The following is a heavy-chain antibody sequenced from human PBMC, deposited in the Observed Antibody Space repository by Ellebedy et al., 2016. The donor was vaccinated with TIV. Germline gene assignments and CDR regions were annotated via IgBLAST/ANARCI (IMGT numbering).Heavy chain of an antibody. CDR1: GFTFRSYG. D-gene: IGHD1-14*01. V-gene: IGHV3-33*01. CDR3: AREVQESESATTEQGFDH. Sequence: GESLKISCAASGFTFRSYGIHWVRQAPGKGLEWVAVIWYDGSTEKYADSVKGRFTISRDNSLHTVYLQMDSLRVEDTAVYYCAREVQESESATTEQGFDHWGQGTLVTVSA. CDR2: IWYDGSTE. J-gene: IGHJ4*02.